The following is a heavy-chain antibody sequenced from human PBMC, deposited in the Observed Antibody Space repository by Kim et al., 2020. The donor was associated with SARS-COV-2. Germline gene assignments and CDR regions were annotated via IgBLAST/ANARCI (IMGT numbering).Heavy chain of an antibody. CDR1: GFTFSSYA. CDR2: ISGSGGST. D-gene: IGHD3-22*01. V-gene: IGHV3-23*01. J-gene: IGHJ4*02. CDR3: AKDKLNYDSSESYFDY. Sequence: GGSLRLSCAASGFTFSSYAMSWVRQAPGKGLEWVSAISGSGGSTYYADSVKGRFTISRDNSKNTLYLQMNSLRAEDTAVYYCAKDKLNYDSSESYFDYWGQGTLVTVSS.